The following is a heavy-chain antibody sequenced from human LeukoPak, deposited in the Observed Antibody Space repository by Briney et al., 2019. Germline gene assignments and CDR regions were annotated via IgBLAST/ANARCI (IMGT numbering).Heavy chain of an antibody. V-gene: IGHV4-34*01. CDR1: GGSFSGYY. Sequence: PSETLSLTCAVYGGSFSGYYWSWIRQPPGKGLEWIGEINHSGSTNYNPSLKSRVTISVDTSKNQFSLNLSSVTAADTAVYYCARSAGGGHYYGMDVWGQGTTVTVSS. D-gene: IGHD3-16*01. J-gene: IGHJ6*02. CDR3: ARSAGGGHYYGMDV. CDR2: INHSGST.